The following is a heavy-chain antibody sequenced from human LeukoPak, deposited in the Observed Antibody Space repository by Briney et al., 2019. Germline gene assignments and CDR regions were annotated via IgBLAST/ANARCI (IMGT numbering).Heavy chain of an antibody. J-gene: IGHJ4*02. CDR3: ARGWAFQTIKYFDY. CDR1: GGSFSGYY. V-gene: IGHV4-34*01. Sequence: TSSETPSLTCAVYGGSFSGYYWSWIRQPPGKGLEWIGEINHSGSTNYNPSLKSRVTISVDTSKNQFSLKLSSVTAADTAVYYCARGWAFQTIKYFDYWGQGTLVTVSS. CDR2: INHSGST.